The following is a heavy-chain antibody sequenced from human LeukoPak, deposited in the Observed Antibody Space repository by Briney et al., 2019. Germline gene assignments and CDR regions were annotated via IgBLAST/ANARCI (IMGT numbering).Heavy chain of an antibody. Sequence: PGGSLRLSCAASGFTFDDYTMHWVRQAPGKGLEWVSLISWDGGDTYYADSVKGRFTISRDNSKNTLYLQMNSLRAEDTAVYYCAKFSTPTPNGYYYYMDVWGKGTTVTVSS. CDR3: AKFSTPTPNGYYYYMDV. CDR2: ISWDGGDT. D-gene: IGHD2/OR15-2a*01. V-gene: IGHV3-43*01. CDR1: GFTFDDYT. J-gene: IGHJ6*03.